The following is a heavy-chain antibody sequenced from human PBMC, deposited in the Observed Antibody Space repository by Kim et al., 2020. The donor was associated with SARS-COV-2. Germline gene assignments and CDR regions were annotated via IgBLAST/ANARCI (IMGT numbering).Heavy chain of an antibody. Sequence: GGSLRLSCAASGFTFSGSAMHWVRQASGKGLEWVGRIRSKANSYATAYAASVKGRFTISRDDSKNTAYLQMNSLKTEDTAVYYCTRMEYYYDSSGYYSDYWGQGTLVTVSS. CDR1: GFTFSGSA. CDR2: IRSKANSYAT. D-gene: IGHD3-22*01. J-gene: IGHJ4*02. V-gene: IGHV3-73*01. CDR3: TRMEYYYDSSGYYSDY.